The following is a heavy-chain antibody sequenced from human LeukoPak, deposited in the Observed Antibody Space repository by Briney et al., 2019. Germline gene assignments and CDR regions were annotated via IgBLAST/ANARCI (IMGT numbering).Heavy chain of an antibody. V-gene: IGHV3-15*01. CDR2: IKNKADGGTT. J-gene: IGHJ4*02. CDR1: GFTFSSYA. CDR3: TTDGLSAFEY. D-gene: IGHD2-15*01. Sequence: PGGSLRLSCAASGFTFSSYAMTWVRQSPRKGLEWVGRIKNKADGGTTDYAAPVKGRFIISRDDSKNTLNLQMNSPKTEDTAVYYCTTDGLSAFEYWGQGTLVTVSS.